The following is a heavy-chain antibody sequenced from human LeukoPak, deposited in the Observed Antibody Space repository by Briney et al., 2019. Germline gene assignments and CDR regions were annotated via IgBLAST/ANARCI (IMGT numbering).Heavy chain of an antibody. CDR2: INPNSGGT. Sequence: GASVKVSCKASGYTFTGYYMHWVRQAPGQGLEWMGRINPNSGGTNYAQKFQGRVTMTRDTSISTAYMELSRLRSDDTAVYYCASFWGYSSSSTIVDYWGQGTLVTASS. CDR3: ASFWGYSSSSTIVDY. CDR1: GYTFTGYY. V-gene: IGHV1-2*06. J-gene: IGHJ4*02. D-gene: IGHD6-6*01.